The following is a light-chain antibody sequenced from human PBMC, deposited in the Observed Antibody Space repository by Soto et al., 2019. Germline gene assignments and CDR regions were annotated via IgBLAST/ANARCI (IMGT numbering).Light chain of an antibody. Sequence: QSALTQPRSVSGSPGLSVTISCTGTSSDVGGYNYVSWYQHHPGKAPKLIIYDVVKRPSGVPGRFSGSKSGNTASLTISGLQAEDEADYYCCSYAGSYTLVFGGGTKVTVL. V-gene: IGLV2-11*01. J-gene: IGLJ3*02. CDR3: CSYAGSYTLV. CDR2: DVV. CDR1: SSDVGGYNY.